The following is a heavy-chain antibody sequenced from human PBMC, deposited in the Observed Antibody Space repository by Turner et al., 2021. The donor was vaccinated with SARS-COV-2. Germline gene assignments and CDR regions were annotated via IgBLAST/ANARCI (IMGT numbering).Heavy chain of an antibody. CDR3: AKGDLL. D-gene: IGHD2-15*01. Sequence: VQLLYSGGCLEQPGGSLRLSCAGSGFIFSNYPMSWVSQAPGKGLEWVSTITANGANTYYADSVKGRFTISRDNSRNTLYLQLSSLRAEDTATYFCAKGDLLGGQGTLVTVSS. CDR2: ITANGANT. V-gene: IGHV3-23*01. CDR1: GFIFSNYP. J-gene: IGHJ4*02.